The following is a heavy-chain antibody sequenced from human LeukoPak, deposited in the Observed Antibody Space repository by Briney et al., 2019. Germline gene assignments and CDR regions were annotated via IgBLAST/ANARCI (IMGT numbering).Heavy chain of an antibody. CDR1: GGSSNSSGYY. J-gene: IGHJ2*01. CDR3: TRLNDSAWYFDL. V-gene: IGHV4-39*01. D-gene: IGHD2-15*01. Sequence: SENLSFTGTGSGGSSNSSGYYWGWIRQPPGKGLEWIGSIYYSGSTYYNPSLKSRVTISVDTSKTQFSLKLSSVTAADTAVYYCTRLNDSAWYFDLWGRGTLVTPSS. CDR2: IYYSGST.